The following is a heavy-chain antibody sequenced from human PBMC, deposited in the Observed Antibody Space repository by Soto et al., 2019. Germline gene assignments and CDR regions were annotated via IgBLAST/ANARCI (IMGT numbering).Heavy chain of an antibody. CDR1: GFTFRNYA. V-gene: IGHV3-30*01. D-gene: IGHD1-26*01. CDR3: GRVRSPPPYYYGLDV. CDR2: ISNDGDIT. J-gene: IGHJ6*02. Sequence: PGGSLRLSCAASGFTFRNYALRWVRQAPGKGLEWVAVISNDGDITYYSESVKDRFTLSRDNSKNTVFLQMTSLRPEDTAVYYCGRVRSPPPYYYGLDVWGQGTTVTVSS.